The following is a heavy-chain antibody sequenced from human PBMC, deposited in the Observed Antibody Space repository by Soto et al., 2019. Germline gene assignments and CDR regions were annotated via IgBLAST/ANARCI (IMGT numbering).Heavy chain of an antibody. Sequence: SVKVSCKASGFTFTSSAVQWVRQARGQRLEWTGWIVVGSGNTNYAQKFQERVTITRDMSTSTAYMELSSLRSEDTAVYYCAAAPTVVTLIDYWGQGTLVTVSS. V-gene: IGHV1-58*01. CDR2: IVVGSGNT. CDR3: AAAPTVVTLIDY. CDR1: GFTFTSSA. D-gene: IGHD4-17*01. J-gene: IGHJ4*02.